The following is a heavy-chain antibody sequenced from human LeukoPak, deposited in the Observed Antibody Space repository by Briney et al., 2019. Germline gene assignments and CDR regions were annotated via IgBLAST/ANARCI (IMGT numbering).Heavy chain of an antibody. CDR3: ASDLGSMVRGVPNWVDP. J-gene: IGHJ5*02. Sequence: ASVKVSCKASGYTFAEYGINWVRQAPGQGLEWMGWISVQNGNTKYAQNVQGRVTMTTDTSTETAYMELRSLRSDDTAVYYCASDLGSMVRGVPNWVDPWGQGTLVTVSS. CDR2: ISVQNGNT. V-gene: IGHV1-18*01. D-gene: IGHD3-10*01. CDR1: GYTFAEYG.